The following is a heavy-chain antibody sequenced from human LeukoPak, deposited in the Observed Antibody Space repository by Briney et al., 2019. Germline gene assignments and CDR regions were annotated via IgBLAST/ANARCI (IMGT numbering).Heavy chain of an antibody. CDR1: GFPFSTYN. CDR3: AREKYCTITDCLHGRFYFDY. J-gene: IGHJ4*02. V-gene: IGHV3-30*09. D-gene: IGHD2-2*01. Sequence: GGSLRLSCAASGFPFSTYNMHWVRQAPGKGLEWVAVISSDGSSENYADSVEGRFAISRDNSRNTLYLQVNTLRTEDTAVYYCAREKYCTITDCLHGRFYFDYWGQGTLVTVPS. CDR2: ISSDGSSE.